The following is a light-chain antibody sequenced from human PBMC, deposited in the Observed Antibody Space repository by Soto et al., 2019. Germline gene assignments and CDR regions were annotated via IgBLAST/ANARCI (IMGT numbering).Light chain of an antibody. CDR2: DAA. V-gene: IGKV3-11*01. J-gene: IGKJ1*01. Sequence: EIVLTQSPATLSLSRGERATDSCRASQSVYSILAWFQQKPGQLPRRLIYDAATRATGIPARFSGSGYGSAFTLSISSLGPEAFAVYFCQQRANLWTFGHGTRVQIK. CDR3: QQRANLWT. CDR1: QSVYSI.